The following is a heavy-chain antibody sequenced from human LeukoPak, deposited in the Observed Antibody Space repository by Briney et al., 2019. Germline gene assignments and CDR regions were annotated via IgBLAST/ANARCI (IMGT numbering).Heavy chain of an antibody. CDR1: RFTFSSYS. J-gene: IGHJ4*02. D-gene: IGHD3-9*01. CDR2: ISSSSSYI. CDR3: AADILTGPGPDY. Sequence: GGSLRLSCAASRFTFSSYSMNWVRQAPGKGLEWVSSISSSSSYIYYADSVKGRFTISRDNAKNSLYLQMNSLRAEDTAVYYCAADILTGPGPDYWGQGTLVTVSS. V-gene: IGHV3-21*01.